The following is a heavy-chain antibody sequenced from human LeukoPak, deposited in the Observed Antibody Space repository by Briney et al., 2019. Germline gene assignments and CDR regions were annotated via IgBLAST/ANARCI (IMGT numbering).Heavy chain of an antibody. CDR2: ISYDGSNK. J-gene: IGHJ4*02. CDR1: GFTFSRYG. CDR3: ARGGTAMVFDY. Sequence: GRSLRLSCAASGFTFSRYGMHWVRQAPGKGLEWVAVISYDGSNKYYADSVKGRFTISRDNSKNTLYLQMNSLRAEDTAVYYCARGGTAMVFDYWGQGTPVTVSS. D-gene: IGHD5-18*01. V-gene: IGHV3-30*03.